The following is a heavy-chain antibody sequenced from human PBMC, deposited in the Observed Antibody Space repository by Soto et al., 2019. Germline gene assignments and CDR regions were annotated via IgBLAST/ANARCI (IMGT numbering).Heavy chain of an antibody. V-gene: IGHV1-8*01. J-gene: IGHJ4*02. CDR2: MNPNSGNT. CDR1: GYTFTSYD. Sequence: ASVKVTCKASGYTFTSYDINWVRQATGQGLEWMGWMNPNSGNTGYAQKFQGRVTMTRNTSISTAYMELSSLRSEDTAVYYCARLTAMVMAYYFDYWGQGTLVTVSS. CDR3: ARLTAMVMAYYFDY. D-gene: IGHD5-18*01.